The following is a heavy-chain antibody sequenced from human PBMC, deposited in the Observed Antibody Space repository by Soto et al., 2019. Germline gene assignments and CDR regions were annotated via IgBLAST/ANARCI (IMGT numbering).Heavy chain of an antibody. CDR1: GGSTSGYY. CDR3: AKDYHSTGCDAAFDS. V-gene: IGHV4-59*01. Sequence: QVQLQESGPGLVKPSETLSLTCSVSGGSTSGYYWCWIRKSPEKGLEWIGYVYYTGSTNYNPSLKPRVTISVATSSNQFSPHLYSVTASDTAVSYRAKDYHSTGCDAAFDSWGQGTLVTVSS. D-gene: IGHD2-8*02. J-gene: IGHJ4*02. CDR2: VYYTGST.